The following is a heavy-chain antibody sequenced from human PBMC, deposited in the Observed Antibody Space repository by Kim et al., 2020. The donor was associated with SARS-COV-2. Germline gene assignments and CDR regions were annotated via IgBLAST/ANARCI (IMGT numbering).Heavy chain of an antibody. V-gene: IGHV3-21*01. CDR3: ERVGSWGGRFDP. J-gene: IGHJ5*02. CDR1: GFTFSSYS. CDR2: ISSSSSYI. Sequence: GGYLRLSCAASGFTFSSYSMNWVRQAPGKGLEWVSSISSSSSYIYYADSVKGRFTISRDNAKNSLYLQMNSLRAEDTAVYYCERVGSWGGRFDPWGQGTLVNVSS. D-gene: IGHD3-16*01.